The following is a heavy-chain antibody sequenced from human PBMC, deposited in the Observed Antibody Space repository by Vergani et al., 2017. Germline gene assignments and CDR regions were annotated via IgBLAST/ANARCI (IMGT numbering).Heavy chain of an antibody. D-gene: IGHD3-22*01. CDR1: GGTFSSYT. CDR2: IIPILGIA. Sequence: QVQLVQSGAEVKKPGSSVKVSCKASGGTFSSYTISWVRQAPGQGLEWMGMIIPILGIANYAQKFQGRVTITADKSTSTAYMELSSLRSEDTALYYCASPLHSCGYLFDYWGQGTLVTVSS. J-gene: IGHJ4*02. V-gene: IGHV1-69*09. CDR3: ASPLHSCGYLFDY.